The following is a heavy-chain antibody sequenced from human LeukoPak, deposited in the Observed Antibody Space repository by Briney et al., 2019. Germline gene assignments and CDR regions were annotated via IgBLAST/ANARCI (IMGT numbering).Heavy chain of an antibody. Sequence: ASVKVSCKAFGYTFTGYWMHWVRQAPGQGPEWMGVISPSGGSTIYAQKFQGRVTMTRDTSTSTVYMELSSLRSEDTAVYYCARSLGQWVRGLISLPGYWGQGTLVTVSS. D-gene: IGHD3-10*01. V-gene: IGHV1-46*01. CDR3: ARSLGQWVRGLISLPGY. J-gene: IGHJ4*02. CDR1: GYTFTGYW. CDR2: ISPSGGST.